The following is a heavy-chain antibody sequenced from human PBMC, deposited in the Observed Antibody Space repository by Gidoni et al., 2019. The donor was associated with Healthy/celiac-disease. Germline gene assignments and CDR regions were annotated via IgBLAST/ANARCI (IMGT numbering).Heavy chain of an antibody. CDR3: ASLHYYDSTGAWYFDY. J-gene: IGHJ4*02. CDR1: DGSISSYD. Sequence: QVQLRGSGPGLVKPSETLALPCTVPDGSISSYDRSWIRQSPGKGLEWIGDIYYSGSTHDTPSLQGRVTISVDTSNNQFSLKLSVVTAADTAVYYCASLHYYDSTGAWYFDYWGQGTLVTVSS. CDR2: IYYSGST. D-gene: IGHD3-22*01. V-gene: IGHV4-59*08.